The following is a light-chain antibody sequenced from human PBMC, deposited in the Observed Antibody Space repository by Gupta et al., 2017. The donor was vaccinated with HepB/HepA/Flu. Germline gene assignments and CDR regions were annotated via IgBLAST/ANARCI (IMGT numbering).Light chain of an antibody. Sequence: EMVMTQSPATLSVSPGERATLSCRASQSVSSNLAWYQQKPGQAPRLLIYGASTRATGIPARFSGSGSGTEFTLTISSLQSEDFAVYYCQQYNNWLRTFGGGTKVEIK. CDR1: QSVSSN. J-gene: IGKJ4*01. V-gene: IGKV3-15*01. CDR3: QQYNNWLRT. CDR2: GAS.